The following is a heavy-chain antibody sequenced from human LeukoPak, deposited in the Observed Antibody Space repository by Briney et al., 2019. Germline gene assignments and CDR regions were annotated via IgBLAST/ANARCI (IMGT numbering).Heavy chain of an antibody. CDR2: IYYSGST. CDR1: GGSISTYY. J-gene: IGHJ4*02. Sequence: SGTLSLTCTVSGGSISTYYWSWIRQPPGKGLEWIGYIYYSGSTNYNPSLKSRVTISVDTSKNQFSLKLNSVTAADTAVYYCARHDGRYSSGWDFDYWGQGTLVTVSS. V-gene: IGHV4-59*08. CDR3: ARHDGRYSSGWDFDY. D-gene: IGHD6-19*01.